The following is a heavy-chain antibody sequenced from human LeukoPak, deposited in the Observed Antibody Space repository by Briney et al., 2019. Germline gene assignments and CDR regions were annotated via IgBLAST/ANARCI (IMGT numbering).Heavy chain of an antibody. CDR2: IYYSGST. CDR3: ARHHGGTYPGLFDY. CDR1: GGSISSYY. J-gene: IGHJ4*02. Sequence: PSETLSLACTVSGGSISSYYWSWIRQPPGKGLEWIGYIYYSGSTNYNPSLKSRVTVSVDTSKNQFSLKLSSVTAADTAVYCARHHGGTYPGLFDYWGQGTLVTVSS. D-gene: IGHD2-15*01. V-gene: IGHV4-59*08.